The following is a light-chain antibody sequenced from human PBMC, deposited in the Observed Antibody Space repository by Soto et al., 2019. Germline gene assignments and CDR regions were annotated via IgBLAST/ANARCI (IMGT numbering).Light chain of an antibody. CDR1: SSDVGTYSI. Sequence: QSVLTQPASGSGFPGQSIAISCTGTSSDVGTYSIVSWYQQHPGKAPKLLIYDVSNRPSGVSDRFSGSKSGNTASLTISGLQAEDEADYYCSSYTSSTAVFGGGTKVTVL. CDR3: SSYTSSTAV. CDR2: DVS. V-gene: IGLV2-14*03. J-gene: IGLJ2*01.